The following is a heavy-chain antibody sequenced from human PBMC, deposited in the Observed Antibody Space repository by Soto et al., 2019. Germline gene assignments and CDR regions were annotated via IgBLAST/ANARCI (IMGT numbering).Heavy chain of an antibody. CDR2: IGGNAGST. J-gene: IGHJ5*02. CDR3: AKKVVPATGSDWFDT. CDR1: GFTFSSYA. D-gene: IGHD6-13*01. V-gene: IGHV3-23*01. Sequence: GGSLRLSCAASGFTFSSYAMFWVRQAPGKGLEWVSSIGGNAGSTFYADSVKGRFTISRDNSRNTLYLQMNSLRAEDTAVYYSAKKVVPATGSDWFDTWGQGTLVTVSS.